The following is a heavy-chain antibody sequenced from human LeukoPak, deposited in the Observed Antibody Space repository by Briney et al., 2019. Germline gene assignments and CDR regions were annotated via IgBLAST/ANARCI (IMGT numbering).Heavy chain of an antibody. D-gene: IGHD2-15*01. J-gene: IGHJ6*03. CDR2: INTNTGNP. V-gene: IGHV7-4-1*02. CDR3: ARPEKTQRRGSYYYYMDV. CDR1: GYTFTSYA. Sequence: GASVKVSCKASGYTFTSYAMNWVRQAPGQGLEWMGWINTNTGNPTYAQGFTGRFVFSLDTSVSTAYLQISSLKAEDIAVYYCARPEKTQRRGSYYYYMDVWGKGTTVTVSS.